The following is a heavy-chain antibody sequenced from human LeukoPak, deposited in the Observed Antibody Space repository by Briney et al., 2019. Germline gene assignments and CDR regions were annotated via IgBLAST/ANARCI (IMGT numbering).Heavy chain of an antibody. Sequence: GGSLRLSCAASGFTFSDYYMSWIRQAPGKGLEWVSYISSSSSYTKYADSVKGRFTISRDIAKNSLYLQVNSLRAEDTAVYYCARGTGTTAYFDYWGQGTLVTVSS. D-gene: IGHD1-1*01. CDR2: ISSSSSYT. V-gene: IGHV3-11*06. J-gene: IGHJ4*02. CDR1: GFTFSDYY. CDR3: ARGTGTTAYFDY.